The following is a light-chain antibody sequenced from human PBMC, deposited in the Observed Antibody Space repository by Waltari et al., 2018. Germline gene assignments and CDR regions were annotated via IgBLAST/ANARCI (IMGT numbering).Light chain of an antibody. CDR3: SSYKSSNTV. CDR2: DVS. CDR1: SSYFGGHNY. J-gene: IGLJ1*01. V-gene: IGLV2-14*03. Sequence: QSALTQPASVSGSPGQSITISCTGTSSYFGGHNYVSWYQHHPGKAPKILVFDVSERPSGVSNRFSGSKSGNTASLTISGLQAEDEAEYYCSSYKSSNTVFGTGTKVTV.